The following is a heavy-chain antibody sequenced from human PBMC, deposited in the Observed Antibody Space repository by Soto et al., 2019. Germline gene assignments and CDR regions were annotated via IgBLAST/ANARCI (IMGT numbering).Heavy chain of an antibody. D-gene: IGHD3-10*01. Sequence: ASVKVSCKASGYTFTSYGISWVRQAPGQGLEWMGWISAYNGNTNYAQKLQGRVTMTTDTSTSTAYMELRSLRSDDTAVYYCASGGAVLLWFGVPHYGMDVWGQGTTVTVSS. CDR1: GYTFTSYG. V-gene: IGHV1-18*01. CDR2: ISAYNGNT. CDR3: ASGGAVLLWFGVPHYGMDV. J-gene: IGHJ6*02.